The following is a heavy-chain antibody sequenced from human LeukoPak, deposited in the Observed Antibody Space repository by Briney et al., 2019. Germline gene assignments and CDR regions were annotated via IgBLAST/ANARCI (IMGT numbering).Heavy chain of an antibody. Sequence: GGSLRLSCAASGFTFSSYRMSWVRQAPGKVLEWVANIKQDGSEKYYVDSVKGRFTISRDNAKNSLYLRMNSLGPEDTAVYYCARDPYSGNYGNYYYYYMDVWGKGTTVTISS. CDR1: GFTFSSYR. J-gene: IGHJ6*03. D-gene: IGHD1-26*01. V-gene: IGHV3-7*01. CDR3: ARDPYSGNYGNYYYYYMDV. CDR2: IKQDGSEK.